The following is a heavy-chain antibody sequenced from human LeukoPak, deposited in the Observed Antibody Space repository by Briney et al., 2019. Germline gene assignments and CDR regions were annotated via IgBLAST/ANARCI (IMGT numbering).Heavy chain of an antibody. CDR2: ISSSGNTT. CDR3: ARDWGSSWYFDY. J-gene: IGHJ4*02. D-gene: IGHD6-13*01. CDR1: GFTFSDYY. Sequence: GGSLRLSCAASGFTFSDYYMSWIRQAPGKGLECVSYISSSGNTTYHADSVKGRFTISRDNAKNSLYLQMSSLRAEDTAVYYCARDWGSSWYFDYWGQGTLVTVSS. V-gene: IGHV3-11*04.